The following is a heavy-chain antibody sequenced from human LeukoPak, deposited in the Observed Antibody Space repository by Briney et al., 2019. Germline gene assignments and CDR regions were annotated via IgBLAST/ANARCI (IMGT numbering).Heavy chain of an antibody. J-gene: IGHJ6*04. V-gene: IGHV3-30*18. D-gene: IGHD4-17*01. CDR2: ISYDGSNK. Sequence: PGGSMRLACAASGFTFSSYGMHWVRQAPGKGLEWVAVISYDGSNKYYADSGKGRFTISRDNSKNTLYLQMNSLRAEDTAVYYCAKVADYGDYGGNYGMDVWGKGTTVTVSS. CDR1: GFTFSSYG. CDR3: AKVADYGDYGGNYGMDV.